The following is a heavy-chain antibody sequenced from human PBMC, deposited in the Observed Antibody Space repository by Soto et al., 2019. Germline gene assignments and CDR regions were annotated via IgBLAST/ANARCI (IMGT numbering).Heavy chain of an antibody. Sequence: ASVKVSCKSSGHTFTNYHIHWVRQAPGRGLEWMGMINPTNGSTIYSQNFQGRVTMTRDTSTSTVYMELSSLRSEDTAVYYCARDLGVGAASDYWGQGTLVTVSS. D-gene: IGHD1-26*01. CDR3: ARDLGVGAASDY. V-gene: IGHV1-46*01. CDR2: INPTNGST. J-gene: IGHJ4*02. CDR1: GHTFTNYH.